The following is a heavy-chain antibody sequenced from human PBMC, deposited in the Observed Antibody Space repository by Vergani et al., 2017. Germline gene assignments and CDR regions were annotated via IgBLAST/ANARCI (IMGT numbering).Heavy chain of an antibody. V-gene: IGHV4-59*01. CDR1: GGSISSYY. CDR2: IYYSGST. J-gene: IGHJ6*03. Sequence: QVQLQESGPGLVKPSETLSLTCTVSGGSISSYYWSWIRQPPGKGLEWIGYIYYSGSTNYNPSLKSRVTISVDTSKNQFSLKLSSVTAADTAVYYCARDQPQKGNYYIDVWGKGTTVTVSS. CDR3: ARDQPQKGNYYIDV.